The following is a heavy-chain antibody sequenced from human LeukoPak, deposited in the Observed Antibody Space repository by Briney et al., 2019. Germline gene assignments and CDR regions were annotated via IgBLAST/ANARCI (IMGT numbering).Heavy chain of an antibody. CDR2: ISAYNGNT. CDR1: GYTFTGYY. CDR3: ARDQVKYSSSPGDY. V-gene: IGHV1-18*04. Sequence: ASVKVSCKASGYTFTGYYIHWVRQAPGQGLEWMGWISAYNGNTNYAQKLQGRVTMTTDTSTSTAYMELRSLRSDDTAVYYCARDQVKYSSSPGDYWGQGTLVTVSS. D-gene: IGHD6-13*01. J-gene: IGHJ4*02.